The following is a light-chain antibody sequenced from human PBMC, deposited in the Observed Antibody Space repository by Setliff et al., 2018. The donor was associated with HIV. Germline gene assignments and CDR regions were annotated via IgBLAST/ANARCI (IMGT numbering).Light chain of an antibody. J-gene: IGLJ1*01. CDR1: SSDVGGYSH. CDR3: SSYAITNTLP. V-gene: IGLV2-14*01. CDR2: EVR. Sequence: QSALTQPDSVSGSPGQSITISCTGTSSDVGGYSHVSWYQQHPGKAPKLIIYEVRNRPSGVSNRFSGSKSGNTASLTISGLQAEDEADYYCSSYAITNTLPFGTGTKGTV.